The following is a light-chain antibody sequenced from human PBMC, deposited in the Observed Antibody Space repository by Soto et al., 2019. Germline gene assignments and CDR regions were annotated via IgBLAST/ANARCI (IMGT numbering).Light chain of an antibody. V-gene: IGKV3-20*01. CDR3: QQYGSSPWT. Sequence: EIVLTQSPGTLSLSPGEGATLSCRASQSVSSSSLAWYQQKPGQAPRLLIYGASSRATGIPDRFRGSASGIDFTLTISRLEPEDFALYYCQQYGSSPWTFGQGTKVEIK. CDR2: GAS. J-gene: IGKJ1*01. CDR1: QSVSSSS.